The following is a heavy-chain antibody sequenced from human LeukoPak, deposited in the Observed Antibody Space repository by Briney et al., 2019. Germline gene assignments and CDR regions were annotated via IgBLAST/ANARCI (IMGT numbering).Heavy chain of an antibody. CDR2: IKQDGSEK. V-gene: IGHV3-7*01. CDR3: ARSGRYSSSWYLTYYYYYYMDV. J-gene: IGHJ6*03. Sequence: PGGSLRLSCAASGFTFSSYWMSWVRQAPGKGLEWVANIKQDGSEKYYVDSVKGRFTISRDNAKNSLYLQMNSMRAEDTAVYYCARSGRYSSSWYLTYYYYYYMDVWGKGTTVTVSS. D-gene: IGHD6-13*01. CDR1: GFTFSSYW.